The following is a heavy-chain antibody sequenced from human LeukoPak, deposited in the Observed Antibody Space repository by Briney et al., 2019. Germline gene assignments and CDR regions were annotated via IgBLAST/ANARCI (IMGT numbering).Heavy chain of an antibody. V-gene: IGHV3-23*01. Sequence: GGSLRLSCAASGFTFSSYAMSWVRQAPGKGLEWVSTSGSAGNTYYADSVKGRFTISRDNSKNTLYLQMNSLRAEDTAVYYCARRSPYYFDYWGQGTLVTVSS. CDR3: ARRSPYYFDY. J-gene: IGHJ4*02. CDR2: SGSAGNT. CDR1: GFTFSSYA.